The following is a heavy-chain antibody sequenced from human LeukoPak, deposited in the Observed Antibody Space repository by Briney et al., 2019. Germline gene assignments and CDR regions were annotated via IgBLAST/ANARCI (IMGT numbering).Heavy chain of an antibody. J-gene: IGHJ4*02. CDR1: EFTFSSYT. D-gene: IGHD2-15*01. Sequence: TGGSLRLSCAASEFTFSSYTINWVRQAPGKGLEWVSSISSTSTYISYADSVKGRFTISRENAKNSLYLQMDSLRAEDTAVYYCARGGGNFDYWGQGTLVTVSS. CDR2: ISSTSTYI. CDR3: ARGGGNFDY. V-gene: IGHV3-21*04.